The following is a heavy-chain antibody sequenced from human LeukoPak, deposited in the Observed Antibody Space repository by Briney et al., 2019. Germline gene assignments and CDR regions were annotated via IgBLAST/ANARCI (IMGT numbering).Heavy chain of an antibody. CDR3: ARERGSYGYYYYGMDV. J-gene: IGHJ6*04. V-gene: IGHV1-69*01. CDR1: GGTFSSYA. CDR2: IIPNFGTA. Sequence: SVKVSCKASGGTFSSYAISWVRQAPGQGLEWMGGIIPNFGTANYAQKFQGRVTITADESTSTAYMELSSLRSEDTAVYYCARERGSYGYYYYGMDVWGKGTTVTVSS. D-gene: IGHD5-18*01.